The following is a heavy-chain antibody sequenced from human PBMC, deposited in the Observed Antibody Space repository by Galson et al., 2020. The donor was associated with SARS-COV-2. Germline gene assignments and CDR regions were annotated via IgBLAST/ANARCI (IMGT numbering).Heavy chain of an antibody. Sequence: GESLKISCAASGFTFSSYSMNWVRQAPGKGLEWVSSISSSSSYIYYADSVKGRFTISRDNAKNSLYLQMNSLRAEDTAVYYCARDRGDYMLDYWGQGTLVTVSS. J-gene: IGHJ4*02. CDR1: GFTFSSYS. D-gene: IGHD4-17*01. V-gene: IGHV3-21*01. CDR3: ARDRGDYMLDY. CDR2: ISSSSSYI.